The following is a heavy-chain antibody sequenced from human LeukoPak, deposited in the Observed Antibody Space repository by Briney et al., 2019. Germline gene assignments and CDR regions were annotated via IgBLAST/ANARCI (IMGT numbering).Heavy chain of an antibody. CDR2: IYYSGST. J-gene: IGHJ6*02. CDR1: GGSISSYY. Sequence: PSETLSLTCTVSGGSISSYYRSWIRQPPGKGLEWIGYIYYSGSTNYNPSLKSRVTISVDTSKNQFSLKLSSVTAADTAVYYCARDPTMVRGAISYYYGMDVWGQGTTVTVSS. D-gene: IGHD3-10*01. CDR3: ARDPTMVRGAISYYYGMDV. V-gene: IGHV4-59*01.